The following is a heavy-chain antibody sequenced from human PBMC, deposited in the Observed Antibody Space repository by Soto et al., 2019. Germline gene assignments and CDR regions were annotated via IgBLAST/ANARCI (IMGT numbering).Heavy chain of an antibody. J-gene: IGHJ6*02. CDR2: IDAYNDHT. CDR1: GYNFATYG. D-gene: IGHD3-10*01. CDR3: TRDTGVGAYGAQIYGMDV. V-gene: IGHV1-18*01. Sequence: QVQLVQSGVEVRKPGAAVEVSCEASGYNFATYGISWVRQAPGRGPEWMGWIDAYNDHTIYAQNVQGRGTMTTDTSTNTANMALRRLTSDDTAVYYCTRDTGVGAYGAQIYGMDVWGQGTTVIVSS.